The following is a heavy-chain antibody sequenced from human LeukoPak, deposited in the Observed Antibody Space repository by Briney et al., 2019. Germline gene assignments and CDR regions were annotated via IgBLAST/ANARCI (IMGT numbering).Heavy chain of an antibody. Sequence: GGSLRLSCAASGFTFTTYGMHWVRQAPGKGLEWVAFIRSDGSIEYYADSVKGRFTISRDNSKNILYLQMNSLKPEDTAVYCCAKDVPAAYFDYWGQGTLVSVSS. CDR3: AKDVPAAYFDY. V-gene: IGHV3-30*02. D-gene: IGHD2-15*01. CDR1: GFTFTTYG. J-gene: IGHJ4*02. CDR2: IRSDGSIE.